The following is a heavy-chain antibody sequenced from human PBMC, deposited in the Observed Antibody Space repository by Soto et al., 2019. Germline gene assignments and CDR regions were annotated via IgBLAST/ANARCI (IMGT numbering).Heavy chain of an antibody. CDR3: ASEYSSGWYRDY. Sequence: QVQLVESGGGVVQPGRSLRLSCAASGFTFSSYGMHWVRQAPGKGLEWVAVISYDGSNKYYADSVKGRFTISRDNSKNTLYLQMNSLGAEDTAVYYCASEYSSGWYRDYWGQGTLVTVSS. CDR1: GFTFSSYG. J-gene: IGHJ4*02. D-gene: IGHD6-19*01. V-gene: IGHV3-30*03. CDR2: ISYDGSNK.